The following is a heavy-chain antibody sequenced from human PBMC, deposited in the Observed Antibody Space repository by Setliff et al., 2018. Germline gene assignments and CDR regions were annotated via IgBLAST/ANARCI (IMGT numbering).Heavy chain of an antibody. CDR1: GGSISSYY. CDR2: IYTSGST. Sequence: SETLSLTCTVSGGSISSYYWSWIRQPAGKGLEWIGRIYTSGSTNYNPSLKSRFTMSVDTSKNQFSLKLSSVTAADTAVYYCARDHGDYGYYYYYMDVWGKGTTVTVSS. D-gene: IGHD4-17*01. J-gene: IGHJ6*03. CDR3: ARDHGDYGYYYYYMDV. V-gene: IGHV4-4*07.